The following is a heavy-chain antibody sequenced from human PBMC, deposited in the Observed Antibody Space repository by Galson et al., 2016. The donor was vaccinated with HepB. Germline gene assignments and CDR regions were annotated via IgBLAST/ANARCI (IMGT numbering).Heavy chain of an antibody. J-gene: IGHJ2*01. CDR1: GFNCSNDS. CDR2: ISRTHRTI. CDR3: VIDVIVSGKVAEFTYWYFDL. V-gene: IGHV3-48*02. D-gene: IGHD3-10*01. Sequence: SLRLSGAAPGFNCSNDSINWVRPAPGKGLEWISYISRTHRTIYYADSVKGRFTSSRDNVKNSPYLQINSLGDEDTAVYYWVIDVIVSGKVAEFTYWYFDLWGRGTLVTVSS.